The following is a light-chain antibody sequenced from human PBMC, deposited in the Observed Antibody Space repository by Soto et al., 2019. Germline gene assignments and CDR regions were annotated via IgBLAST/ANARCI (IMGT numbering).Light chain of an antibody. CDR1: QSVDND. V-gene: IGKV3-11*01. J-gene: IGKJ5*01. CDR2: DAS. CDR3: QQRNTWPIT. Sequence: EFVLTQSPGTLSLSPGDRATLSCRASQSVDNDLAWYQQKPGQAPRLLIYDASNRATGIPARFSGSGSGTDFTLTISSLEPEDFAIYYCQQRNTWPITFGQGTRLEIK.